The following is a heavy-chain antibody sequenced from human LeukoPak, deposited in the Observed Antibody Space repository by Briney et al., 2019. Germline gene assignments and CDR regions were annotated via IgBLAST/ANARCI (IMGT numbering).Heavy chain of an antibody. CDR1: GFIFNNYW. V-gene: IGHV3-7*01. D-gene: IGHD1-20*01. Sequence: GGSLRLSCAPSGFIFNNYWMSWVRQAPGKGLEWVASINEDGSAKYYMDSVKGRFTISRDNAKNSMDLQMNSLRAEDTAVYYCARGRNNFRYWGQGTLVTVSS. CDR2: INEDGSAK. J-gene: IGHJ4*02. CDR3: ARGRNNFRY.